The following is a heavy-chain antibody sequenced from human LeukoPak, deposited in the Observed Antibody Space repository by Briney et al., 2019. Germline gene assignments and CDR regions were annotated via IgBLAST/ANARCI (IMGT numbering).Heavy chain of an antibody. Sequence: GGSLRLSCAVSGFTFSSDWMTWVRQAPGKGLEWVANIKEDGSESYYVDSVKGRFTISRDSTKNSLYLQMNSLRAEDTAVYYCAKDLYSNYGPADYWGQGNLVTVSS. V-gene: IGHV3-7*03. D-gene: IGHD4-11*01. CDR3: AKDLYSNYGPADY. J-gene: IGHJ4*02. CDR1: GFTFSSDW. CDR2: IKEDGSES.